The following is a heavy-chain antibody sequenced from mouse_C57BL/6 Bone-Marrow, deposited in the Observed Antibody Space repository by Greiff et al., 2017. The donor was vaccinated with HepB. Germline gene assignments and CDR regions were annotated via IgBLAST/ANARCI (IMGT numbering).Heavy chain of an antibody. CDR1: GFSLTSYG. Sequence: VQLQQSGPGLVQPSQSLSITCTVSGFSLTSYGVHWVRQSPGKGLEWLGVIWSGGSTDYNAAFISRLSISKDNSKSQVFFKMNSLQADDTAIYYCARNEDYYGSSRYFDVWGTGTTVTVSS. J-gene: IGHJ1*03. CDR3: ARNEDYYGSSRYFDV. CDR2: IWSGGST. D-gene: IGHD1-1*01. V-gene: IGHV2-2*01.